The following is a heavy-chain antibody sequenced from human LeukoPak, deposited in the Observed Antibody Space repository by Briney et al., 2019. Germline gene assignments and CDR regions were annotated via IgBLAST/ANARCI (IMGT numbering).Heavy chain of an antibody. CDR3: ARETKTFYFDSSAYYPYYFDS. CDR2: IYYSGST. D-gene: IGHD3-22*01. V-gene: IGHV4-59*12. CDR1: GVSISSYY. J-gene: IGHJ4*02. Sequence: SETLSLTCTVSGVSISSYYWSWIRQPPGKGLEWIGYIYYSGSTNYNPSLRSRATISIDTSKRPFSLQLNSVTDADTAVYYCARETKTFYFDSSAYYPYYFDSWGQGTLVTVSS.